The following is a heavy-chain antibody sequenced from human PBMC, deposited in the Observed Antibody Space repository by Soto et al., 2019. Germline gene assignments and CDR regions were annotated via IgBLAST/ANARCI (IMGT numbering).Heavy chain of an antibody. V-gene: IGHV3-23*01. D-gene: IGHD5-18*01. CDR3: ARYSSFARQEKNWFDP. CDR1: GFTFSSYA. J-gene: IGHJ5*02. Sequence: PGGSLRLSCAASGFTFSSYAMSWVRQAPGKGLEWVSAISGSGGSTYYADSVKGRFTISRDNSKNTLYLQMNSLRAEDTAVYYCARYSSFARQEKNWFDPWGQGTLVTVSS. CDR2: ISGSGGST.